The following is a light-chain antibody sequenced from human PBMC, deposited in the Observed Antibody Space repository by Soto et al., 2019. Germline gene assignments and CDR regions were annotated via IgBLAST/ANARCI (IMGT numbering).Light chain of an antibody. CDR3: QQYGSTSWT. Sequence: EIVLTQSPATLSLSPGERATLSCRASQRISSSYLAWYQQKPGQAPRLLIYGASSRATGIPDRFSGSGSGKDFSLTVSRLEPEYFAVYSCQQYGSTSWTFGQGPNVEIK. J-gene: IGKJ1*01. CDR2: GAS. CDR1: QRISSSY. V-gene: IGKV3-20*01.